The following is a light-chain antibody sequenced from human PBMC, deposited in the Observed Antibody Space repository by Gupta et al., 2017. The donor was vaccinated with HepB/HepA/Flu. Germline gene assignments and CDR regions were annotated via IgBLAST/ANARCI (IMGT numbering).Light chain of an antibody. Sequence: QSALTQPASVSGSSGQSITISCTGTSSDVGGYNYVSWYPQHPGKAPKLMIYDVSNRPSGVSNRFSGSKSGNTASLTISGLQAEDEADYYCSSYTSSSTPCVFGGGTKLTVL. CDR3: SSYTSSSTPCV. V-gene: IGLV2-14*03. CDR1: SSDVGGYNY. CDR2: DVS. J-gene: IGLJ2*01.